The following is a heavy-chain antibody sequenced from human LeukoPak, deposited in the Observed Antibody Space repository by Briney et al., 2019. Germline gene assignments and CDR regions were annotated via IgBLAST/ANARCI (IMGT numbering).Heavy chain of an antibody. D-gene: IGHD3-10*01. Sequence: ASVKVSCKASGYTFTNYYVHWVRQAPGQGLEWMGIINPSGGDTNYVQKFQGRVTMNRDTSTSTVYMELSSLRSEDTAVYYCARAKLLWFGELYYYMDVWGKGTTVTISS. CDR3: ARAKLLWFGELYYYMDV. CDR2: INPSGGDT. J-gene: IGHJ6*03. V-gene: IGHV1-46*01. CDR1: GYTFTNYY.